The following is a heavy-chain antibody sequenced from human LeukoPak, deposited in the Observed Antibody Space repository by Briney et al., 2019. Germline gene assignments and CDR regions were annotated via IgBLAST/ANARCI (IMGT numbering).Heavy chain of an antibody. V-gene: IGHV5-51*01. CDR2: IYPGDSDT. Sequence: GESLKISCKGSGYSFTSYWIGWVRQMPGKGLEWMGIIYPGDSDTRYGPSFQGQVTISADKSISTAYLQWSSLKASDTAMYYCARRYYDFWSGYWTYYFDYWGQGTLVTVSS. CDR3: ARRYYDFWSGYWTYYFDY. D-gene: IGHD3-3*01. CDR1: GYSFTSYW. J-gene: IGHJ4*02.